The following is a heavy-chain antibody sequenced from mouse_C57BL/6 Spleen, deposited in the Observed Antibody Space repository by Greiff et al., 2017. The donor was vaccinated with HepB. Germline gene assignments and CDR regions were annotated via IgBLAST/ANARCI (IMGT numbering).Heavy chain of an antibody. D-gene: IGHD1-1*01. CDR2: IYPGSGNT. J-gene: IGHJ4*01. CDR1: GYSFTSYY. CDR3: ARGYYGSSYGYAMDY. Sequence: QVQLQQSGPELVKPGASVKISCKASGYSFTSYYIHWVKQRPGQGLEWIGWIYPGSGNTKYNEKFKGKATLTADTSSSTAYMQLSSLTSEDSAVYYGARGYYGSSYGYAMDYWGQGTSVTVSS. V-gene: IGHV1-66*01.